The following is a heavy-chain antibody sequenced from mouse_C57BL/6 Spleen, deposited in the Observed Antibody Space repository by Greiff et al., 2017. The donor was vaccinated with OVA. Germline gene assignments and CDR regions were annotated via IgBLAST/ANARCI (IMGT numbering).Heavy chain of an antibody. CDR2: INPNNGGT. J-gene: IGHJ2*01. CDR1: GYTFTDYY. CDR3: ARGDYSKGY. Sequence: VQLQQSGPELVKPGASVKISCKASGYTFTDYYMNWVKQSHGKSLEWIGDINPNNGGTSYNQKFKGKATLTVDKSSSTAYMELRSLTSEDSAVYYCARGDYSKGYWGQGTTLTVSS. D-gene: IGHD2-5*01. V-gene: IGHV1-26*01.